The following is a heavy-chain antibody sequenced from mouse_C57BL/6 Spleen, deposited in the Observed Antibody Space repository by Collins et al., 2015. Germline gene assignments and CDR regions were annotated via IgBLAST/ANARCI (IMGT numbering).Heavy chain of an antibody. Sequence: EVQLQQSGPELVKPGASVKISCKASGYTFTDYYMNWVKQSHGKSLEWIGDINPNNGGTSYNQKFKGKATLTVDKSSSTAYMELRSLTSEDSAVYYCAREGYYGSSPGFAYWGQGTLVTVSA. V-gene: IGHV1-26*01. CDR3: AREGYYGSSPGFAY. CDR1: GYTFTDYY. CDR2: INPNNGGT. D-gene: IGHD1-1*01. J-gene: IGHJ3*01.